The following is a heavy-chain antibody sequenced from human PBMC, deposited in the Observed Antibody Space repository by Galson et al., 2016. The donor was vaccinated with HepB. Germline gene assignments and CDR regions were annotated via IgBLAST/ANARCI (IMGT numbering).Heavy chain of an antibody. CDR1: GFTLRTSG. Sequence: SLRLSCAASGFTLRTSGMNWVRQAPGKGLEWVSGISGSSGHIYYADSLKGRFTISRDNAKNSLYLQINSLRAEDTAVYYCARDTPPPAHATDIIVLVTSDRYYGMDVWGQGTTVTVSS. D-gene: IGHD2-15*01. CDR3: ARDTPPPAHATDIIVLVTSDRYYGMDV. V-gene: IGHV3-21*06. CDR2: ISGSSGHI. J-gene: IGHJ6*02.